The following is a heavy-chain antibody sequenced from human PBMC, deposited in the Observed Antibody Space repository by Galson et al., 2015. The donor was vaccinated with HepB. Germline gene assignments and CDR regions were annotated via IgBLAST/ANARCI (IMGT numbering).Heavy chain of an antibody. V-gene: IGHV3-15*05. D-gene: IGHD3-9*01. Sequence: SLRLSCAASGFTFSNAWMSWVRQAPGEGLEWVGRIKSKTDGGTTDYAAPVKGRFTISRDNSKNTLYLQMNSLRAEDTAVYYCAKSLTGLFDCWGQGTLIT. CDR1: GFTFSNAW. J-gene: IGHJ4*02. CDR2: IKSKTDGGTT. CDR3: AKSLTGLFDC.